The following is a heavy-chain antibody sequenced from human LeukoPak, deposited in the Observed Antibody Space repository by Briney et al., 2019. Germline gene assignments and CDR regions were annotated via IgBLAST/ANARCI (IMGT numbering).Heavy chain of an antibody. V-gene: IGHV3-23*01. J-gene: IGHJ4*02. CDR2: ISGSGDST. D-gene: IGHD6-19*01. Sequence: GALRLSCVASGFTFNTYAMNWVRQAPGKELERVSGISGSGDSTYYADSVKGRFTISRDNSKNTLYLQMNSLRAEDTAIYYCAMFYIAVAGQHDYWGQGTLVTVSS. CDR3: AMFYIAVAGQHDY. CDR1: GFTFNTYA.